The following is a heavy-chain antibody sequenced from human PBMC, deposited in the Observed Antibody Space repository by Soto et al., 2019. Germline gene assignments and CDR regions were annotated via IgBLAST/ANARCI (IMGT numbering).Heavy chain of an antibody. CDR1: GFTFSTYG. Sequence: QVQLVESGGGVVQPGRSLRLSCAASGFTFSTYGIHWVRQAPGKGLEWVAVISNDGNNKYYADSVKARFTISRDNSKNTVYVKMNSLRVEDTAVYYCAQGNRWAGKWLDPWGQGTLVTVAS. CDR3: AQGNRWAGKWLDP. V-gene: IGHV3-30*18. J-gene: IGHJ5*02. CDR2: ISNDGNNK.